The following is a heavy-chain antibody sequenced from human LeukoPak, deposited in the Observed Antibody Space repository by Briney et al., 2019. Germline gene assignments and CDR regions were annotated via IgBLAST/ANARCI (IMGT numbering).Heavy chain of an antibody. J-gene: IGHJ4*02. V-gene: IGHV4-59*08. CDR2: IYYSGAT. D-gene: IGHD1-26*01. CDR3: ARLTPLLSGSYYYFDY. Sequence: SETLSLTCTVSGGSISSYYWSCIRQSPEMGLEWIGSIYYSGATYYNPSLKSRVTISVDTSKNQFSLKLSSVTAADTAVYYCARLTPLLSGSYYYFDYWGQGTLVTVSS. CDR1: GGSISSYY.